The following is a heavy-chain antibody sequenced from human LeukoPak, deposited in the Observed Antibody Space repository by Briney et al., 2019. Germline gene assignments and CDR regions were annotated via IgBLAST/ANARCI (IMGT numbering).Heavy chain of an antibody. V-gene: IGHV3-21*01. J-gene: IGHJ4*02. CDR1: GFTFSRYS. CDR2: ITSSGSYT. CDR3: ATNRMIADY. Sequence: GGSLRLSCAASGFTFSRYSMNWVRQAPGKGLEWVSGITSSGSYTYYADSVKGRFTISRDNAKNSLFLQMNSLRAEDTAVYYCATNRMIADYWGQGTLVTVSS. D-gene: IGHD2-21*01.